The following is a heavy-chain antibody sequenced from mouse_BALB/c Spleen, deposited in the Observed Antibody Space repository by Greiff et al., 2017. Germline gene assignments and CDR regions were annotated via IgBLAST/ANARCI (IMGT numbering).Heavy chain of an antibody. Sequence: EVQLVESGGGLVQPGGSRKLSCAASGFTFSSFGMHWVRQAPEKGLEWVAYISSGSSTIYYADTVKGRFTISRDNPKNTLFLQMTSLRSEDTAMYYCARRDYGSSGYAMDYWGQGTSVTVSS. CDR1: GFTFSSFG. CDR2: ISSGSSTI. CDR3: ARRDYGSSGYAMDY. J-gene: IGHJ4*01. V-gene: IGHV5-17*02. D-gene: IGHD1-1*01.